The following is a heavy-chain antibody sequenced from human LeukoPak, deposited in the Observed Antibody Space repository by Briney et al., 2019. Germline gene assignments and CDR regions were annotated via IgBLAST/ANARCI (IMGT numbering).Heavy chain of an antibody. CDR1: GGSISSSSYY. V-gene: IGHV4-39*07. Sequence: ASETLSLTCTVSGGSISSSSYYWGWIRQPPGKGLEWIGSIYYSGSTYYNPSLKSRVTISVETSKNQFSLKLRSVTAADTAVYYCARVTGYMIEDYFDYWGQGTLVTVSS. D-gene: IGHD3-22*01. CDR2: IYYSGST. J-gene: IGHJ4*02. CDR3: ARVTGYMIEDYFDY.